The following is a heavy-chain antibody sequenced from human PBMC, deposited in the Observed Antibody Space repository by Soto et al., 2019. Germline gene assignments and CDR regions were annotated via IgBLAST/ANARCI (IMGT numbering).Heavy chain of an antibody. Sequence: PSETLSLTCTVSGGSISSGDYYWSWIRQPPGKGLEWIGYIYYSGSTYYNPSLKSRVTISVDTSKNQFSLKLSSVTAADTAVYYCARQGREEAWELQYYFDYWGQGTLVTVSS. D-gene: IGHD1-26*01. J-gene: IGHJ4*02. CDR3: ARQGREEAWELQYYFDY. V-gene: IGHV4-30-4*01. CDR1: GGSISSGDYY. CDR2: IYYSGST.